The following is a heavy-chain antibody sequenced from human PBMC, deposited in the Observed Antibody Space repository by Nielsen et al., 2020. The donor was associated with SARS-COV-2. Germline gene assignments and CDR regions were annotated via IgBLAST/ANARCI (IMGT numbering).Heavy chain of an antibody. D-gene: IGHD4-23*01. CDR2: IRSYANEYAT. J-gene: IGHJ1*01. CDR3: LSPAVAD. V-gene: IGHV3-73*01. CDR1: GFTFSGSA. Sequence: LKISCVASGFTFSGSAMHWVRQASGKGLEWVGRIRSYANEYATADAASVKGRITISRDDSKDTAYLIMNGLKTEDTAVYYCLSPAVADWGQVTLVTVSS.